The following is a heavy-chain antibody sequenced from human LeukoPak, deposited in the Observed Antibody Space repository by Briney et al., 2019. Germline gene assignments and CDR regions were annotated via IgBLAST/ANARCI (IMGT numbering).Heavy chain of an antibody. J-gene: IGHJ3*02. D-gene: IGHD3-3*01. CDR1: GYTFTGYY. CDR3: ARDEWTIFGVVIHFPQDRDAFDI. CDR2: INPNSGGT. Sequence: ASVKVSCKASGYTFTGYYMHWVRQAPGQGLEWMGWINPNSGGTNYAQKFQGRVTVTRDTSISTAYMELSRLRSDDTAVYYCARDEWTIFGVVIHFPQDRDAFDIWGQGTMVTVSS. V-gene: IGHV1-2*02.